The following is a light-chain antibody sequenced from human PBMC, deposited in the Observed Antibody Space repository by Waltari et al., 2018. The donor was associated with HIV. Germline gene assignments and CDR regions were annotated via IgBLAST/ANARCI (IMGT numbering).Light chain of an antibody. J-gene: IGLJ3*02. CDR3: SSYGDSLRVL. CDR1: SSDLGAYDS. CDR2: EVT. Sequence: QSALTQPPSASGSLGQSVTISCTGSSSDLGAYDSVSWFQQPPRSAHKLLLYEVTRRPSSVSDRFSGSRSGSTAFLTVAGLQPDDEATYFCSSYGDSLRVLFGGGTNVTVL. V-gene: IGLV2-8*01.